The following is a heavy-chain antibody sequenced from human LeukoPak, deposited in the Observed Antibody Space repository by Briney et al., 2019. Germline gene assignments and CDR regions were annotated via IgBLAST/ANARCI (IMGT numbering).Heavy chain of an antibody. CDR1: GRTFSSYA. D-gene: IGHD6-13*01. V-gene: IGHV1-8*02. CDR2: MNPVSGNA. Sequence: ASVKVSCKASGRTFSSYAISWVRQAPGQGLEWMGWMNPVSGNAGSAQKFQGRVTLTRDTSISTAYMELSSLRSDDTAFYYCARAPMGAAALYWGQGTLVTVSS. J-gene: IGHJ4*02. CDR3: ARAPMGAAALY.